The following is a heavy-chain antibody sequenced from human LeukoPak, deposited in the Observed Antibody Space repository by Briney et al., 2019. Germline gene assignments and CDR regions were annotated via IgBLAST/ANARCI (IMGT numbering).Heavy chain of an antibody. V-gene: IGHV3-23*01. CDR2: ISGSGGGT. CDR3: ARGATMVRGVIHY. CDR1: GFTFSSYA. J-gene: IGHJ4*02. D-gene: IGHD3-10*01. Sequence: GGSLRLSCAASGFTFSSYAMSWVRQAPGKGLEWVAGISGSGGGTYYADSVKGRFTISRDNSRNTLYLQMNSLRAEDTAVYYCARGATMVRGVIHYWGQGTLVTVSS.